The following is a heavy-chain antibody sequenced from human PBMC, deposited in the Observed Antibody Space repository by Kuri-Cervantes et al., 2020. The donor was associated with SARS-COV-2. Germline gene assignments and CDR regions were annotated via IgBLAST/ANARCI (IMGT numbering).Heavy chain of an antibody. D-gene: IGHD3-10*01. CDR1: GFTFGDYA. CDR3: TTGPSVAVRPDPYFYMDV. CDR2: SRSKAYGGTS. V-gene: IGHV3-49*03. Sequence: GESLKISCTASGFTFGDYAMNWFRQTPGKGLEWVGFSRSKAYGGTSEYAASVKDRFTISRDDTGTIAYLQMNSLKTEDTAVYYCTTGPSVAVRPDPYFYMDVWGKGTTVTVSS. J-gene: IGHJ6*03.